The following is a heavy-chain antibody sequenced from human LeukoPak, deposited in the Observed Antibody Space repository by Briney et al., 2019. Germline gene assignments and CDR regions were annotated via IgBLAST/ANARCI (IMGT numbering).Heavy chain of an antibody. J-gene: IGHJ4*02. D-gene: IGHD2-2*02. CDR1: GFTFSTYA. CDR3: AKGRACSSTSCYRGFFDY. CDR2: ISGSGGST. Sequence: GGSLRLSCAASGFTFSTYAMSWVRQAPGKGLEWVSAISGSGGSTYIADSVKGRFTISRDSSKNTVYLQMNSLRAEDTAVYYCAKGRACSSTSCYRGFFDYWGQGTLVTVSS. V-gene: IGHV3-23*01.